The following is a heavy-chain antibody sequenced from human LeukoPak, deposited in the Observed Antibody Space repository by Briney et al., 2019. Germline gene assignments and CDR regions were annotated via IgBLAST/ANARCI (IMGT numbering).Heavy chain of an antibody. CDR2: ISGSGGAT. Sequence: GGSLRLPCAASGFTFNTYGMSWVRQAPGKGLEWVSGISGSGGATYYAGSVKGRFTISRDDPHNTLYLQMNSLRAEDTAVYFCARGGVDYYGSGTYYLMYYFDYWGQGALVTVSS. J-gene: IGHJ4*02. CDR1: GFTFNTYG. V-gene: IGHV3-23*01. CDR3: ARGGVDYYGSGTYYLMYYFDY. D-gene: IGHD3-10*01.